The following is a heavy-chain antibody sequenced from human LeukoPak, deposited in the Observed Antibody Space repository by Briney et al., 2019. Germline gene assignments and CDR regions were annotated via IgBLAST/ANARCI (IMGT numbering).Heavy chain of an antibody. D-gene: IGHD3-16*02. Sequence: PGRSLRLSCAASGFTFSSYAMHWVRQAPGKGLEWVAVISYDGSNKYYADSVKGRFTISRDNSKNTLYLQMNSLRAEDTAVYYCAREGELSYYYYYGMDVWGQGTMVTVSS. J-gene: IGHJ6*02. CDR2: ISYDGSNK. CDR1: GFTFSSYA. V-gene: IGHV3-30*04. CDR3: AREGELSYYYYYGMDV.